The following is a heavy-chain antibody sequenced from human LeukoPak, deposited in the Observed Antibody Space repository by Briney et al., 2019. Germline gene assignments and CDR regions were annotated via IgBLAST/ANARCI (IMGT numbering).Heavy chain of an antibody. V-gene: IGHV6-1*01. CDR2: TYYRSQQWHS. CDR1: GDSVSSNGAS. J-gene: IGHJ4*02. D-gene: IGHD3-3*01. Sequence: SQTLSLTCAISGDSVSSNGASWNWIRQSPSRGLEWLGRTYYRSQQWHSDYAPSVKGRITLNPDTSKNRFPLQLNSVTPEDTAVYYCGRETDFGVVTNWGQGTLVTVSS. CDR3: GRETDFGVVTN.